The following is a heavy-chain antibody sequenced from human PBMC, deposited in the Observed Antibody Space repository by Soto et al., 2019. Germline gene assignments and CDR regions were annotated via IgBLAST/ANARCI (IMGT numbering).Heavy chain of an antibody. V-gene: IGHV3-23*01. J-gene: IGHJ4*02. CDR2: VSSGGST. CDR3: AKRRGAGGHFDY. D-gene: IGHD2-15*01. Sequence: GGSLRLSCAASGFTFTSYAMGWVRQAPGKGLEWVSVVSSGGSTYYADSVTGRFTVSRDNSKNTLSLQMNSLRAEDTAVYYCAKRRGAGGHFDYWGQGALVTVSS. CDR1: GFTFTSYA.